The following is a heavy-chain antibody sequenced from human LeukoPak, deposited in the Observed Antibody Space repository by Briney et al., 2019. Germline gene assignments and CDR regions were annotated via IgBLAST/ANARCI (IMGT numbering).Heavy chain of an antibody. CDR3: VKHRTATNTLDY. Sequence: GRSLRLFCAATGFTFSNYAIHWGRQAPGKGLEWVAFISDDGSRQHYADSVKGRFTISRDNSKNTLNLQMNSLRAEDTAVYYCVKHRTATNTLDYWGQGTLVTVSS. V-gene: IGHV3-30-3*02. D-gene: IGHD4-17*01. CDR1: GFTFSNYA. J-gene: IGHJ4*02. CDR2: ISDDGSRQ.